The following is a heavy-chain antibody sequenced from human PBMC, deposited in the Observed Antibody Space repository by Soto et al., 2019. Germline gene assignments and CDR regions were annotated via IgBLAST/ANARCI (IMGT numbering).Heavy chain of an antibody. J-gene: IGHJ4*02. Sequence: GASVKVSCKASGYTLTGYYMHWVRQAPGQGLEWMGWINPNSGGTNYAQKFQGRVTMTRDTSISTAYMELSRLRSDDTAVYYCARDLHYYGSGSYYYFDYGDQGSL. CDR2: INPNSGGT. CDR1: GYTLTGYY. D-gene: IGHD3-10*01. V-gene: IGHV1-2*02. CDR3: ARDLHYYGSGSYYYFDY.